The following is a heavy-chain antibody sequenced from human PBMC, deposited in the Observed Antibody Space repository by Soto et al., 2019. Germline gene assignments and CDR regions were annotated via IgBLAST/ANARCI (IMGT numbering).Heavy chain of an antibody. D-gene: IGHD6-13*01. J-gene: IGHJ4*02. CDR2: IIGNSGSI. Sequence: PGGSLRLSCAASGFTFTNFAMTWVRQPPGKGLEWVSGIIGNSGSIDYADSVKGRFTISRDNAKNSLYLQMNSLRAEDTALYYCAKEAAAGNYWGQGTLVTVSS. V-gene: IGHV3-9*01. CDR1: GFTFTNFA. CDR3: AKEAAAGNY.